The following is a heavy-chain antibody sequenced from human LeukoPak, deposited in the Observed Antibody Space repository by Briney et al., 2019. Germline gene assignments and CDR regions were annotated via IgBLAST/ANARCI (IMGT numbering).Heavy chain of an antibody. J-gene: IGHJ5*02. V-gene: IGHV1-24*01. CDR3: ARDLGYSSSGDWFDP. Sequence: GASVKVSCKVSGYALTELSMHWVRQAPGKGLEWMGGFDPEDGETIYAQKFQGRVTMTEDTSTDTAYMELRSLRSDDTAVYYCARDLGYSSSGDWFDPWGQGTLVTVSS. CDR1: GYALTELS. CDR2: FDPEDGET. D-gene: IGHD6-6*01.